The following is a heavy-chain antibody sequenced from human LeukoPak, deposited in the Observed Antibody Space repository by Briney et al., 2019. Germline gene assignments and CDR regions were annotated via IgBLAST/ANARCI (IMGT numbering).Heavy chain of an antibody. CDR2: VHYSGTT. J-gene: IGHJ4*02. V-gene: IGHV4-59*01. Sequence: SETLSLTCTVSDGSTTNYDWSWVRQPPGKGLEFIGHVHYSGTTNYNPSLRSRVTISIDTSKRHFFLKLKSVTAADTAVYYCARGSPSIAAAVYFDYWGQGTLVTVSS. CDR1: DGSTTNYD. D-gene: IGHD6-13*01. CDR3: ARGSPSIAAAVYFDY.